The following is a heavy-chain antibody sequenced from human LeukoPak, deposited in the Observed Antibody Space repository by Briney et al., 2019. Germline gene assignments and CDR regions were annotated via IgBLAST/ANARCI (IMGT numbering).Heavy chain of an antibody. CDR3: ANFDGDSQAFHI. V-gene: IGHV3-30*18. D-gene: IGHD3-9*01. CDR2: ILYDGSKK. Sequence: GGSLRLSCSASGSTFTNYNMHWVRQTPGKGLQWVAAILYDGSKKYYADSVKGRFSVYRDNSNNTLYLQMNSLKTEDTAVYSCANFDGDSQAFHIWGQGTMVTVSS. CDR1: GSTFTNYN. J-gene: IGHJ3*02.